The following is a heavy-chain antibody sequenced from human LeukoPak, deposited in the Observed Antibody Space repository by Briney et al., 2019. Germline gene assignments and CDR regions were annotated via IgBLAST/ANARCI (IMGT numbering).Heavy chain of an antibody. D-gene: IGHD5-18*01. Sequence: SETLSLTCTVSGDSISDYYWTWMRQPPGKRVEWIGYIYYRGSTNYNPSLKSRVTISVDTSKNQFSLKLTYVTAADTAVYYCARVQSGYSYGPFDYWGQGTLVTVSS. CDR3: ARVQSGYSYGPFDY. V-gene: IGHV4-59*01. J-gene: IGHJ4*02. CDR1: GDSISDYY. CDR2: IYYRGST.